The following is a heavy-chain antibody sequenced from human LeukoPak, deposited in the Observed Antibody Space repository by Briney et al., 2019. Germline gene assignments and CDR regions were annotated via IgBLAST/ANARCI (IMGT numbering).Heavy chain of an antibody. CDR3: ARVSTAPGGAFDI. J-gene: IGHJ3*02. CDR1: GGTFSSYA. D-gene: IGHD2-15*01. Sequence: ASVKVSCKASGGTFSSYAISWVRQAPGQGLEWMGGIIPIFGTANYAQKFQGRVTITADESTSTAYMELSSLRSEDTAVYYCARVSTAPGGAFDIWGQGTMVTVSS. CDR2: IIPIFGTA. V-gene: IGHV1-69*13.